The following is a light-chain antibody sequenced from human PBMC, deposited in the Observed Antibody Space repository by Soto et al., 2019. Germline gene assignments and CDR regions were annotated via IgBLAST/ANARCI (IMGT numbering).Light chain of an antibody. J-gene: IGKJ1*01. Sequence: EIVMTQSPATLSVSPGERATLSCRASQSVSSKLAWFQQKPGQAPRLLIYFASTRATDIPARFSGSGSGTEFTLTISRLEPEDFAVYHCQQYGSSPWTFGQGTKVEIK. CDR3: QQYGSSPWT. V-gene: IGKV3-15*01. CDR2: FAS. CDR1: QSVSSK.